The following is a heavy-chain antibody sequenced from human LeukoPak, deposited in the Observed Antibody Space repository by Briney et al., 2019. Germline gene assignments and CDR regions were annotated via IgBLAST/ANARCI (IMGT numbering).Heavy chain of an antibody. V-gene: IGHV3-7*01. CDR3: ARVLSVVDDAFDI. D-gene: IGHD2-2*01. CDR2: IKQDGSGK. Sequence: GGSLRLSCAASGFTFSSYWMSWVRQAPGKGLEWVANIKQDGSGKYYVDSVKGRFTISRDNAKNSLYLQMNSLRAEDTAVYYCARVLSVVDDAFDIWGQGTMVTVSS. CDR1: GFTFSSYW. J-gene: IGHJ3*02.